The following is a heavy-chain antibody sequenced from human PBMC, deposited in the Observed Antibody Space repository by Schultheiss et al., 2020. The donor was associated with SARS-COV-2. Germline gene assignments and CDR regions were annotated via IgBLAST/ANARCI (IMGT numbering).Heavy chain of an antibody. CDR2: IYYSGST. CDR1: GGSISSYY. V-gene: IGHV4-59*01. Sequence: SETLSLTCTVSGGSISSYYWSWIRQPPGKGLEWIGYIYYSGSTNYNPSLKSRVTISVDTSKNQFSLKLSSVTAADTAVYYCARGHGDYVNWFDPWGQGTLVTVSS. J-gene: IGHJ5*02. CDR3: ARGHGDYVNWFDP. D-gene: IGHD4-17*01.